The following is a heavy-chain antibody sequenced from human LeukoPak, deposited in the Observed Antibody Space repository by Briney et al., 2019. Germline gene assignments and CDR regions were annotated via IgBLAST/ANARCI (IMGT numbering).Heavy chain of an antibody. CDR2: ISYDGSYK. J-gene: IGHJ4*02. D-gene: IGHD3-22*01. Sequence: GGSLRLSCAASGFTFSSYGMHWVRQAPGKGLEWVAVISYDGSYKYYADSVQGRFTISRDNSKNTLYLQMNSLGAEDTAVYYCARGPTYYYDNSGYPYGDSWGQGTLVTVSS. CDR1: GFTFSSYG. V-gene: IGHV3-30*03. CDR3: ARGPTYYYDNSGYPYGDS.